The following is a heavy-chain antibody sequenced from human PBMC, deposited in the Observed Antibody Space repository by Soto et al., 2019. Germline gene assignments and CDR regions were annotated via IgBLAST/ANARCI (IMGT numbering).Heavy chain of an antibody. CDR3: ARIGVAGFDS. CDR1: GFTYSTYT. CDR2: ISYDGSEK. D-gene: IGHD6-19*01. J-gene: IGHJ5*01. V-gene: IGHV3-30*03. Sequence: PGGSLRLSCAASGFTYSTYTMHWVRQAPGKGLEWVAVISYDGSEKYYVGSVKGRFTISRDYAKNSLYLQMNSLRAEDTAVYYCARIGVAGFDSWGQGTQVTVSS.